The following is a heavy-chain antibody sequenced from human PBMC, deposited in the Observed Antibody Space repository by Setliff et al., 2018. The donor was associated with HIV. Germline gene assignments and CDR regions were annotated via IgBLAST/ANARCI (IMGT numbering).Heavy chain of an antibody. Sequence: PGGSLRLSCEASGFTFSDYDFHWVRQAAGKGLEWVSAIGTGGDTYYVDSVKGRFTISRENARNSLYLQMNSLRDEDTAVYYCARDYNINYYYGLDAWGQGTTVTVSS. CDR1: GFTFSDYD. CDR2: IGTGGDT. V-gene: IGHV3-13*01. J-gene: IGHJ6*02. CDR3: ARDYNINYYYGLDA. D-gene: IGHD3-10*01.